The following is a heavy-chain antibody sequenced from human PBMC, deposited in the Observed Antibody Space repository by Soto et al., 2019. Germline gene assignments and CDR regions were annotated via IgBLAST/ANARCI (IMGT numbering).Heavy chain of an antibody. J-gene: IGHJ5*02. Sequence: GASVKVSCKASGYTFTSYGISWVRQAPGQGLEWMGWISAYNGKTNYAQKLQGRVTMATDTSTSTAYMELRSLRSDDTAVYYCARDQSIAAAGFFTAINNWFDPWGQGTLVTVSS. V-gene: IGHV1-18*01. CDR2: ISAYNGKT. D-gene: IGHD6-13*01. CDR1: GYTFTSYG. CDR3: ARDQSIAAAGFFTAINNWFDP.